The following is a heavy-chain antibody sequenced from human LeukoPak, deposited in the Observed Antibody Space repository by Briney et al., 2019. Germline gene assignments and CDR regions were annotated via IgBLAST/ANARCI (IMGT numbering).Heavy chain of an antibody. D-gene: IGHD6-13*01. J-gene: IGHJ4*02. CDR2: ISASSDSI. V-gene: IGHV3-23*01. Sequence: PGGSLRLSCAASGFTFSGYAMSWVRQAPGKGLEWVSGISASSDSIYYTDSVKGRFTISRDNSKNTLYLQMNSLRAEDTAVYYCAKDQSRYSSSWYEDDYWGQGTLVTVSS. CDR3: AKDQSRYSSSWYEDDY. CDR1: GFTFSGYA.